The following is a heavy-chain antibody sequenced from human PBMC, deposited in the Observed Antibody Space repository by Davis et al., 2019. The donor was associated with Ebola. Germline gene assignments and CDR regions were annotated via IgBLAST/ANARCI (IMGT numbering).Heavy chain of an antibody. V-gene: IGHV4-59*12. J-gene: IGHJ3*02. CDR2: IHYSGDT. CDR1: GGSITSYY. Sequence: PSETLSLTCTVSGGSITSYYWSWIRQPPGKGLEWIGYIHYSGDTNHNPSLKSRVTISVDTSKNQFSLKLSSVTAADTAVYYCARVVFRFLEWLSPHDAFDIWGQGTMVTVSS. CDR3: ARVVFRFLEWLSPHDAFDI. D-gene: IGHD3-3*01.